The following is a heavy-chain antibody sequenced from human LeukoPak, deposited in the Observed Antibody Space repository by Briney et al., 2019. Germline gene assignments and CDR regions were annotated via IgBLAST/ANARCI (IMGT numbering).Heavy chain of an antibody. D-gene: IGHD3-10*02. V-gene: IGHV3-43D*03. CDR2: ISWDGGST. CDR1: GFTFSSYG. J-gene: IGHJ6*04. CDR3: AELGITMIGGV. Sequence: GGSLRLSCAASGFTFSSYGMHWVRQAPGKGLEWVSLISWDGGSTYYADSVKGRFTISRDNAKNSLYLQMNSLRAEDTAVYYCAELGITMIGGVWGKGTTVTISS.